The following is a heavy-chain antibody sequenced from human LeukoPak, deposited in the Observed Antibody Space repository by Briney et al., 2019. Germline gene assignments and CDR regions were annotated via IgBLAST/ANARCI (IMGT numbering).Heavy chain of an antibody. J-gene: IGHJ3*02. Sequence: GRSLRLSCAASGFTFSSYGMHWVRQAPGKGLEWVAVISYDGSNKYYADSVKGRFTVSRDNVKNMVYLDMNGLRGDDTAVYYCARSGIGRGFDIWGRGATVTVSS. CDR3: ARSGIGRGFDI. CDR1: GFTFSSYG. V-gene: IGHV3-30*03. D-gene: IGHD2/OR15-2a*01. CDR2: ISYDGSNK.